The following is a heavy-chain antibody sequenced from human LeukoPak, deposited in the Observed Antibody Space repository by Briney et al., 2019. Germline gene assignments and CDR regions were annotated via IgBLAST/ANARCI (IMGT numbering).Heavy chain of an antibody. J-gene: IGHJ3*02. V-gene: IGHV4-4*07. CDR1: GGSISSYY. Sequence: SETLSLTCTVSGGSISSYYWSWIRQPAGKGLEWIGRIYTSGSTNYNPSLKSRVTMSVDTSKNQFSLKLSSVTAADTAVYYCARTYDFRSGYYGINAFDIWGQGTMVTVSS. CDR2: IYTSGST. CDR3: ARTYDFRSGYYGINAFDI. D-gene: IGHD3-3*01.